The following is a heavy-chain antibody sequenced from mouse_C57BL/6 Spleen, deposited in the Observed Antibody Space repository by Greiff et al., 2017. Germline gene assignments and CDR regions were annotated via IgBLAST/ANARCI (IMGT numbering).Heavy chain of an antibody. Sequence: QVQLQQPGAELVKPGASVKLSCKASGYTFTSYCMQWVKQRPGQGLEWIGEIDPSGSYTNYNHKFKGTATLTVDTSSSTAYMQLSSLTSEDSAVYCCASYRKPYDYGDRGQGVTLTAS. D-gene: IGHD2-13*01. CDR1: GYTFTSYC. V-gene: IGHV1-50*01. CDR2: IDPSGSYT. CDR3: ASYRKPYDYGD. J-gene: IGHJ2*01.